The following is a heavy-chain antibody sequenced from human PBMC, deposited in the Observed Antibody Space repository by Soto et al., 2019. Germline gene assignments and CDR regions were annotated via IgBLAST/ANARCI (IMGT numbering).Heavy chain of an antibody. J-gene: IGHJ4*02. CDR1: GFTFSSYA. Sequence: EVQLLESGGGLVQPGGSLRLSCAASGFTFSSYAMSWVRQAPGKGLDWVSGISGSGGSTYYADSVKGRFTISRDNSKNTLSLQMNSLRAEDTAVYYCAKEGRIVRAERHFDYWGQGALVTVSS. CDR3: AKEGRIVRAERHFDY. V-gene: IGHV3-23*01. CDR2: ISGSGGST. D-gene: IGHD1-26*01.